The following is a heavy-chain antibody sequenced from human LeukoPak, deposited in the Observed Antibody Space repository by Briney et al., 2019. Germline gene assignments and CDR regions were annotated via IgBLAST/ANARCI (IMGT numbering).Heavy chain of an antibody. Sequence: GGSLRLSCAAAGFTFDDYGMSWVRQAPGKGLEWVSGINWNGGSTGYADSVKGRFTISRDNAKNSLYLQMNSLRAEDTALYYCARGGPRQGYYYYGMDVWGQGTTVTVSS. CDR3: ARGGPRQGYYYYGMDV. J-gene: IGHJ6*02. CDR2: INWNGGST. V-gene: IGHV3-20*04. CDR1: GFTFDDYG.